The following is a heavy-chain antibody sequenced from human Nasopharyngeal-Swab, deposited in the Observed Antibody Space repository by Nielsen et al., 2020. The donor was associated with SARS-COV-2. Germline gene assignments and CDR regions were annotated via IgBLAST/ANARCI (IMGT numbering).Heavy chain of an antibody. CDR3: AKLDMVRGVIITSYAFDI. V-gene: IGHV3-30*18. D-gene: IGHD3-10*01. J-gene: IGHJ3*02. Sequence: VRQAPGKGLEWVAVIPYDGSNKYYADSVKGRFTIPRDNSKNTPYLQMNSLRAEDTAVYYCAKLDMVRGVIITSYAFDIWGQGTMVTVSS. CDR2: IPYDGSNK.